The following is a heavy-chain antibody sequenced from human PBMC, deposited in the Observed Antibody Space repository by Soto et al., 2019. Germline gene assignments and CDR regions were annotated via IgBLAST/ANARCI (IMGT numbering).Heavy chain of an antibody. CDR3: AREKVLRRWYGMDV. CDR1: GFTLSDYY. J-gene: IGHJ6*02. V-gene: IGHV3-11*06. Sequence: LRLSCAASGFTLSDYYMSWIRQAPGKGLEWVSYISSSSSYTNYADSVKGRFTISRDNAKNSLYLQMNSLRAEDTAVYYCAREKVLRRWYGMDVWGQGTTVTVSS. D-gene: IGHD4-17*01. CDR2: ISSSSSYT.